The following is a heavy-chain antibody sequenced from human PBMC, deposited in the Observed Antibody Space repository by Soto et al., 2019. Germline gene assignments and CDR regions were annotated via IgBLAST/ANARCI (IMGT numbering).Heavy chain of an antibody. CDR2: ISYDGSNK. Sequence: GGSLRLSCAASGFTFSSYGMHWVRQAPGKGLEWVAVISYDGSNKYYADSVKGRFTISRDNSKNTLYLQMNSLRAEDTAVYYCAKDNYYDSSGYYSGYGMDVWGQGTTVTVSS. CDR1: GFTFSSYG. J-gene: IGHJ6*02. CDR3: AKDNYYDSSGYYSGYGMDV. V-gene: IGHV3-30*18. D-gene: IGHD3-22*01.